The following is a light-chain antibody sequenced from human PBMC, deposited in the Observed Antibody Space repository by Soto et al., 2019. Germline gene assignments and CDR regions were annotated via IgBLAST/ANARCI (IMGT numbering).Light chain of an antibody. J-gene: IGKJ2*01. Sequence: EIVLTQSPATLSLSPGERATLSCRASQSVSNYLAWYQHKPGQAPRLLIFDASNRATGVPARFTGSGSGTDFTLTISSLEPEDFAVYFCLQRSNWPPVTFGQGTKLEIK. CDR3: LQRSNWPPVT. V-gene: IGKV3-11*01. CDR1: QSVSNY. CDR2: DAS.